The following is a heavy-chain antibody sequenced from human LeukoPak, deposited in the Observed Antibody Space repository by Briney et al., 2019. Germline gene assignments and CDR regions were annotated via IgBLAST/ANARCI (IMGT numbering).Heavy chain of an antibody. CDR1: GFTFDDYA. CDR3: AKDGVAAAGSYYYYYMDV. Sequence: GGSLRLSCAASGFTFDDYAMHWVRQAPGKGLEWVSLISWDGGSTYYADSVKGRFTISRDNSKNSLYLQMNSLRAEDTALYYCAKDGVAAAGSYYYYYMDVWGKGTTATVSS. CDR2: ISWDGGST. J-gene: IGHJ6*03. V-gene: IGHV3-43D*03. D-gene: IGHD6-13*01.